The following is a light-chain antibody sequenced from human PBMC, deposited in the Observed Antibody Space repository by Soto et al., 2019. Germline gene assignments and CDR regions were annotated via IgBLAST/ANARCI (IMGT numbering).Light chain of an antibody. CDR3: QQRSNRLT. Sequence: EIVLTQSTATLSLSPGERATLSCRASQSVSSYLAWYQQKPGQAPRLLIYDASNRATGIPARFSGSGSGTDFTLTISSLEPEDFAVYYCQQRSNRLTFGQGTRLEIK. V-gene: IGKV3-11*01. CDR2: DAS. CDR1: QSVSSY. J-gene: IGKJ5*01.